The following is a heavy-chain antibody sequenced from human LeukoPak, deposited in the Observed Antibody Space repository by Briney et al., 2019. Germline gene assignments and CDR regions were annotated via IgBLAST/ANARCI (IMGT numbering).Heavy chain of an antibody. CDR3: AKKLGFIPQFDY. V-gene: IGHV3-23*01. D-gene: IGHD6-13*01. J-gene: IGHJ4*02. Sequence: GGSLRLSCEVSGFTFSTEAMTWVRQAPGKGLEWVSSISDSSRTTYYADSVQGRFTISRDNSRNTVYLQMNSLRVEDTAFYYCAKKLGFIPQFDYWSQGTLVAVSS. CDR1: GFTFSTEA. CDR2: ISDSSRTT.